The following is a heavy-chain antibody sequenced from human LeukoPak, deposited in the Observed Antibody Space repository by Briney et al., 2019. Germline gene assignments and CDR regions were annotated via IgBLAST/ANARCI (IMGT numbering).Heavy chain of an antibody. Sequence: GGSLSSSCAASGFPFSSYAMRWVRQAPGKGLAWVSALSRSGGSTYYADSVKGRFTISRDNSKNTLYLQMNSLRADDTAVYYCAKVVRSTFDYWGQGTLVTVSS. J-gene: IGHJ4*02. D-gene: IGHD3-10*01. V-gene: IGHV3-23*01. CDR2: LSRSGGST. CDR1: GFPFSSYA. CDR3: AKVVRSTFDY.